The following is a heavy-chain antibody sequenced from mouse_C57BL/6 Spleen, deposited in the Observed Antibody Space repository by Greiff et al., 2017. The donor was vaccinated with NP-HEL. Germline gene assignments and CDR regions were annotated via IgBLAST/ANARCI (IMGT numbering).Heavy chain of an antibody. CDR3: AREASTVGATYWYFEV. D-gene: IGHD1-1*01. CDR2: IYIGNGYT. Sequence: VQLQQSGAELVRPGSSVKMSCKTSGYTFTSYGINWVKQRPGQGLEWIGYIYIGNGYTEYNEKFKGKATLTSDTSSSTAYMQLSSLTSEDAAIYFDAREASTVGATYWYFEVWGTGTTVTVSS. V-gene: IGHV1-58*01. CDR1: GYTFTSYG. J-gene: IGHJ1*03.